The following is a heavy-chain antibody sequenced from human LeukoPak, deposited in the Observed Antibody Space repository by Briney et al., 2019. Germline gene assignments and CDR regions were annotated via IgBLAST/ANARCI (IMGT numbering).Heavy chain of an antibody. CDR1: GFTFSSYS. V-gene: IGHV3-21*01. CDR2: ISNSSSYI. J-gene: IGHJ4*02. CDR3: ARYSSIAARPDY. D-gene: IGHD6-6*01. Sequence: PGGSLRLSCAASGFTFSSYSMNWVRQAPGKGLEWVSSISNSSSYIYYADSVKGRFTISRDNAKNSLYLQMNSLRAEDTAVYYCARYSSIAARPDYWGQGTLVTVSS.